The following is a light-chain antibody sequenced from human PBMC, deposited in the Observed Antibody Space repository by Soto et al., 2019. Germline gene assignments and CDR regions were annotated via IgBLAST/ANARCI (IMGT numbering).Light chain of an antibody. J-gene: IGKJ3*01. CDR1: QSVSRNY. Sequence: EIVLTQSPGTLSLSPGATATLSCRASQSVSRNYLAWFQQKPGQAPRLLIHGASSRAAGTPDRFSGSGSGTDFTLTISRLEPEDFAVYYCHHYGDSPIYTLGPGTKVDFK. CDR3: HHYGDSPIYT. CDR2: GAS. V-gene: IGKV3-20*01.